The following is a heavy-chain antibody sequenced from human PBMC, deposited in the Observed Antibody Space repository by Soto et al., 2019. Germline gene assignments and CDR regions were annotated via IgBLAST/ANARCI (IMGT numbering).Heavy chain of an antibody. V-gene: IGHV3-23*01. D-gene: IGHD1-7*01. CDR3: AKVSLGSYNWNYVWSPEYYFDY. CDR1: GFTFSSYA. CDR2: ISGSGGST. Sequence: GGSLRLSCAASGFTFSSYAMSWVRQAPGKGLEWVSAISGSGGSTYYADSVKGRFTISRDNSKNTLYLQMNSLRAEDTAVYYCAKVSLGSYNWNYVWSPEYYFDYWGQGTLVTVSS. J-gene: IGHJ4*02.